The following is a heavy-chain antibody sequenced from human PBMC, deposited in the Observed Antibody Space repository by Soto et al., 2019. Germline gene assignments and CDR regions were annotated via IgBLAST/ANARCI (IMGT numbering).Heavy chain of an antibody. J-gene: IGHJ4*02. D-gene: IGHD4-17*01. CDR2: ISAYNGNT. V-gene: IGHV1-18*01. CDR3: ARAPKGPDYGPHAFDY. Sequence: QVQLVQSGAEVKKPGASVKVSCKASGYTFTGYGISWVRQAPGQGLEWMGWISAYNGNTNYAQKLQGRVTMTTDTSTSTAYMEMRSLRSDDTAVYYCARAPKGPDYGPHAFDYWGQGTLVTVSS. CDR1: GYTFTGYG.